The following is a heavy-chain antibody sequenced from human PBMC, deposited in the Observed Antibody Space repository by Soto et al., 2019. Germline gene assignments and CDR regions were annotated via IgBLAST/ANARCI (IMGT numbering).Heavy chain of an antibody. D-gene: IGHD5-18*01. CDR1: VGSISSGGYS. Sequence: SETLSLTCTFSVGSISSGGYSWSWIRQPPGKGLEWIGYIYHSGSTYYNPSLKSRVTISVDRSKNQFSLKLSSVTAADTAVYYGDRADIQLGEGYYYYGMDPWGKG. V-gene: IGHV4-30-2*01. CDR3: DRADIQLGEGYYYYGMDP. J-gene: IGHJ6*04. CDR2: IYHSGST.